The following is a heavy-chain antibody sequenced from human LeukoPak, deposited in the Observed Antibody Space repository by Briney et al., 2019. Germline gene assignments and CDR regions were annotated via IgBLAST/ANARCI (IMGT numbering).Heavy chain of an antibody. CDR2: IKQDGTEK. CDR1: GFTLSSYW. Sequence: GGSLRLSCAASGFTLSSYWMSWVRQAPGKGLEWVANIKQDGTEKYYVDSVKGRFTISRDNAKNSLYLQMNRLRAEDTAVYYCAKLAKYFYGSETYYFFEHWGQGTPVTASS. D-gene: IGHD3-10*01. J-gene: IGHJ4*02. V-gene: IGHV3-7*01. CDR3: AKLAKYFYGSETYYFFEH.